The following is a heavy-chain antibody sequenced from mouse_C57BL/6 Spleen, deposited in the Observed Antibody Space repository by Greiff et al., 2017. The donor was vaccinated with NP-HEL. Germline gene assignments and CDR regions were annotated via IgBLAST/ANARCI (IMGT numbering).Heavy chain of an antibody. CDR2: IDPSDSYT. CDR1: GYTFTSYW. Sequence: VQLQQSGAELVRPGSSVQLSCKASGYTFTSYWMHWVKQRPGQGLEWIGVIDPSDSYTHYNPKFKGKATLTVDTSSSTAYMQLSSLTSEDSAVYYCACNWYGVFDYWGQGTTLTVSS. V-gene: IGHV1-59*01. CDR3: ACNWYGVFDY. D-gene: IGHD4-1*01. J-gene: IGHJ2*01.